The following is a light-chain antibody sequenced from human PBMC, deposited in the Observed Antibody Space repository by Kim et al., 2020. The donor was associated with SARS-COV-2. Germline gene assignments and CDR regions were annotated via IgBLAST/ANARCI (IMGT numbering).Light chain of an antibody. CDR1: QVIRRF. J-gene: IGKJ5*01. CDR3: QQNDDLPFT. V-gene: IGKV1-33*01. Sequence: ASVGDRVTITCQATQVIRRFLNWDQQRPGNAPKLLIYDVSNLQTGVPSRFSGSGYGTEFTLTISSLQPEDFATYYCQQNDDLPFTFGQGTRLEIK. CDR2: DVS.